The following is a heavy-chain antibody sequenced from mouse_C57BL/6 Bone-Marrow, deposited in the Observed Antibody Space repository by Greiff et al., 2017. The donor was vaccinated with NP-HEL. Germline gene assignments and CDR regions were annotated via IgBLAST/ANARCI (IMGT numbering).Heavy chain of an antibody. CDR2: ISDGGSYT. D-gene: IGHD1-1*01. J-gene: IGHJ2*01. CDR3: AREADYYGNFDY. CDR1: GFTFSSYA. V-gene: IGHV5-4*01. Sequence: EVKLVESGGGLVKPGGSLKLSCAASGFTFSSYAMSWVRQTPEKRLEWVATISDGGSYTYYPDNVKGRFTISRDNAKNNLYLQMSHLKSEDTAMYYCAREADYYGNFDYWGQGTTLTVSS.